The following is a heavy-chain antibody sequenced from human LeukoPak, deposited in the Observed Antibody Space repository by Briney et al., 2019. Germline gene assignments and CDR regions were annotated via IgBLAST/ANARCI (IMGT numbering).Heavy chain of an antibody. CDR2: ISSGGSYI. CDR3: XXAREMATIYSTWFDP. J-gene: IGHJ5*02. V-gene: IGHV3-21*01. CDR1: GFTFSTYS. D-gene: IGHD5-24*01. Sequence: GGSLRLSCAASGFTFSTYSMNWVRQAPGKGLEWVSCISSGGSYIYYADSVKGRFTISRDNAKNSLYLQRNSLRADDTASYYLXXAREMATIYSTWFDPWGQGTLVTVSS.